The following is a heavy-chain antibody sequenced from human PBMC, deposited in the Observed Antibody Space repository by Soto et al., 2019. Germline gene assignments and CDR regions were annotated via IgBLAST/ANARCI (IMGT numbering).Heavy chain of an antibody. D-gene: IGHD6-13*01. J-gene: IGHJ4*02. Sequence: QVQLVQSGAGVKKPGSSVKVSCKASGGTFSSYAISWVRQAPGQGLEWMGGIIPIFGTANYAQKFQGRVTITADETTYTAYRGLSSLRSEHTAVYSGARGLPGIAAADSFDYWGQGTLVTVSS. CDR1: GGTFSSYA. V-gene: IGHV1-69*01. CDR3: ARGLPGIAAADSFDY. CDR2: IIPIFGTA.